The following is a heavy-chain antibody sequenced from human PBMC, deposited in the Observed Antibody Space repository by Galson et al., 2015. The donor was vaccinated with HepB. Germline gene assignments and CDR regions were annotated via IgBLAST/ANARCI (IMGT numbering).Heavy chain of an antibody. J-gene: IGHJ6*02. V-gene: IGHV3-21*06. D-gene: IGHD4-17*01. Sequence: SLRLSCAASGFTFNTYTMNWVRQAPGKGLEWVSSISSSDTHIYYTESVKGRFTISRDNAKSSLFLQMNSLRAEDTAVYYCARAALSEFGDYGDYGPDYFYGMDGWGQGTTVTVSS. CDR1: GFTFNTYT. CDR2: ISSSDTHI. CDR3: ARAALSEFGDYGDYGPDYFYGMDG.